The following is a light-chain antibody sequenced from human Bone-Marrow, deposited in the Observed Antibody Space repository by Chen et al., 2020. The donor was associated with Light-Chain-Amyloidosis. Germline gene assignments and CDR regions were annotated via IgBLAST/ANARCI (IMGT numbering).Light chain of an antibody. CDR3: QSADSSGTYEVI. Sequence: SYELTQPPSVSVSPGQTARITCYGDDLPTKYAYWYQQKPRQAPVLVIHRDTERPSGISERFSGSSSGTTATLTHSGVKAEDEADYPCQSADSSGTYEVIFGGGTKLTVL. V-gene: IGLV3-25*03. CDR2: RDT. J-gene: IGLJ2*01. CDR1: DLPTKY.